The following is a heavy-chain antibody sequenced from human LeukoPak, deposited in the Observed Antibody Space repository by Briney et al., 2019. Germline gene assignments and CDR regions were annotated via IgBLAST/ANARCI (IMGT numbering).Heavy chain of an antibody. CDR1: GYTFTSYD. V-gene: IGHV1-8*01. CDR2: MNPSNGNT. D-gene: IGHD3-10*01. J-gene: IGHJ5*02. CDR3: ARGKGSSESYWNWFGP. Sequence: GASVKVSCKASGYTFTSYDINWVRQATGQGLEWMGWMNPSNGNTGYAQNFQGRVAMTIDTSITTAYMEVSSLRSEDTAVYYCARGKGSSESYWNWFGPWGQGTLVTVSS.